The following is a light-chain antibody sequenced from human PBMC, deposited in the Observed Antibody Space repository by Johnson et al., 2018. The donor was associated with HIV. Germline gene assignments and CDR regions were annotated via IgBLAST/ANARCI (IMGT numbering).Light chain of an antibody. CDR3: GTWDSTLGAGGV. CDR1: SSNIGNNY. V-gene: IGLV1-51*01. J-gene: IGLJ1*01. CDR2: DNN. Sequence: QSVLTQPPSVSAAPGQKVTISCSGSSSNIGNNYVSWYQQLPGTAPKLLIYDNNKRPSGIPDRFSGSKSGTSATLGITGLQTGDEADYYCGTWDSTLGAGGVFGTGTNVTVL.